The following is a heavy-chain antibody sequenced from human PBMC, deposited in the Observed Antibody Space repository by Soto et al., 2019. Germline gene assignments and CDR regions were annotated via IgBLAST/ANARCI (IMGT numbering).Heavy chain of an antibody. CDR3: TTGLGVAGGRGF. CDR1: GFSFSSAW. CDR2: VKSKTDGGTT. D-gene: IGHD1-26*01. J-gene: IGHJ4*02. V-gene: IGHV3-15*07. Sequence: EVQLVESGGGLVKPGGSLRLSCAASGFSFSSAWMNWVRRAPGKGLEWVGRVKSKTDGGTTDYAAPVKGRFTISRDDSNTTVYLQMNSLNTEDTAVYYCTTGLGVAGGRGFWGQGAPVTVSS.